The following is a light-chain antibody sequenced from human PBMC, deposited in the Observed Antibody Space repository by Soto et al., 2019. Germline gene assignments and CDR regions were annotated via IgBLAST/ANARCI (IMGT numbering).Light chain of an antibody. CDR3: SSYAGANKLL. J-gene: IGLJ2*01. CDR2: EVS. V-gene: IGLV2-8*01. Sequence: QSVLTQPPSASGSPGQSVTISCTGTSSDVGGYDYVYWYQHHPGKAPKLMIYEVSQRPAGVPDRFSGSKSGNRASLTVSGLQAEDEADYYCSSYAGANKLLFGGGTKLTVL. CDR1: SSDVGGYDY.